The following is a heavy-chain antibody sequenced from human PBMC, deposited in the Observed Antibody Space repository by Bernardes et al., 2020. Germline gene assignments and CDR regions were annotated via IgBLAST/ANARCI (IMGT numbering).Heavy chain of an antibody. Sequence: ASVKVSCKASGYTFTSYGISWVRQAPGQGLEWMGWISAYNGNTTYAQKLQGRVTMTTDTSTSTAYMELRSLRSDDTAVYYCTRIAVAGTKDYWGQGTLVTVSS. CDR3: TRIAVAGTKDY. D-gene: IGHD6-19*01. CDR1: GYTFTSYG. V-gene: IGHV1-18*01. CDR2: ISAYNGNT. J-gene: IGHJ4*02.